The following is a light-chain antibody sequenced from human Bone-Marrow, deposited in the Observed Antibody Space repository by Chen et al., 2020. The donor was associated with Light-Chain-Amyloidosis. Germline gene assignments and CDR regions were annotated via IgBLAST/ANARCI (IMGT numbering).Light chain of an antibody. CDR1: SSEIGNWIR. CDR3: SCFTISITWV. CDR2: EVS. J-gene: IGLJ3*02. Sequence: QSVRTQPTCVAGSLGHSVTISCTGTSSEIGNWIRVSWYQQPPVTAPKLVIYEVSIRPEGVPDRFSGSKSGNTSSLTISGLQAEDEANFYCSCFTISITWVFGGRTRLTV. V-gene: IGLV2-18*01.